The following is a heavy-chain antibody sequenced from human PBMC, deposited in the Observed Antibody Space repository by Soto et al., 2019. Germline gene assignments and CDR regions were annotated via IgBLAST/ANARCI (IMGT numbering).Heavy chain of an antibody. CDR2: INHSGST. CDR1: GGSFSGYY. V-gene: IGHV4-34*01. D-gene: IGHD5-18*01. J-gene: IGHJ6*03. Sequence: QVQLQQWGAGLLKPSETLSLTCAVYGGSFSGYYWSWFRQPLGKGLEWIGEINHSGSTNYNPSLKSRVTRSVNKTKNQFSLKLSSVTAADTAVYYCARERGYSYGYTYHYYMDVWGKGTTVTVSS. CDR3: ARERGYSYGYTYHYYMDV.